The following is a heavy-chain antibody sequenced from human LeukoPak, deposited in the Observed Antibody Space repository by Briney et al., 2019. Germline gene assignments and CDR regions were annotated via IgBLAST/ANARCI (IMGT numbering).Heavy chain of an antibody. CDR2: INQDESSQ. CDR3: AREGSGYYNFDY. D-gene: IGHD3-22*01. J-gene: IGHJ4*02. CDR1: GFTFTSYA. V-gene: IGHV3-7*01. Sequence: GGSLRLSCAASGFTFTSYAMNWVRQAPGKGLEWVANINQDESSQYYVDAVRGRFTISRDNAKNSLNLQMNSLRAEDTAVYYCAREGSGYYNFDYWGQGTLVTVSS.